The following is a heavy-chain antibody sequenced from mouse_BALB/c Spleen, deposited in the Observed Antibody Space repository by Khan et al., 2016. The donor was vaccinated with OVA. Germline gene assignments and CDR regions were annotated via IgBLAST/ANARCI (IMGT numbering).Heavy chain of an antibody. D-gene: IGHD1-1*01. Sequence: EVQLVESGGGLVQPGGSRKLSCVASGFTFSSFGMHWVRQAPEKGLEWVAYISGDSSTIYYTDTVKGRFTISRDNPKKTLFLQMTSLRSEDMAMYYCARSYFYGYYFDQWGQGTTLTVSS. J-gene: IGHJ2*01. CDR1: GFTFSSFG. CDR2: ISGDSSTI. CDR3: ARSYFYGYYFDQ. V-gene: IGHV5-17*02.